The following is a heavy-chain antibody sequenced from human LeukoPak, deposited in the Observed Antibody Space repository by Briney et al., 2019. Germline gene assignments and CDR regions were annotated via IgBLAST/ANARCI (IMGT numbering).Heavy chain of an antibody. J-gene: IGHJ6*02. CDR2: ISAYNGNT. Sequence: ASVKVSCKASGYTFTSYGISWVRQAPGQGLEWMAWISAYNGNTNYAQKFQGRVTMTRDTSISTAYMELSRLRSDDTAVYYCARDGPCSGGSCYPGEALYYYGMDVWGQGTTVTVSS. CDR1: GYTFTSYG. D-gene: IGHD2-15*01. CDR3: ARDGPCSGGSCYPGEALYYYGMDV. V-gene: IGHV1-18*01.